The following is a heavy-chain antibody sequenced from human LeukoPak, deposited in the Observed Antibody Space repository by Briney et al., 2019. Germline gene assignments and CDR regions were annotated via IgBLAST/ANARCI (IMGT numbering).Heavy chain of an antibody. J-gene: IGHJ6*03. V-gene: IGHV3-30*02. CDR2: IRNDGSNH. CDR3: AKVAIDIVATETHYYYYYMDV. Sequence: GGSLRLSCAASGFTFIHHGMHWLRQAPGKGLEWVAFIRNDGSNHYYVDSVKGRSTLHSDNSKKKLYMQMNSRRAEDTDVYYCAKVAIDIVATETHYYYYYMDVWGKGTTVTIS. D-gene: IGHD5-12*01. CDR1: GFTFIHHG.